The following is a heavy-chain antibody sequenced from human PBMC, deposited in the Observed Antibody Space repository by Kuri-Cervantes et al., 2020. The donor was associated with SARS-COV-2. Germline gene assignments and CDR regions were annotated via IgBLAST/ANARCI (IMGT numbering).Heavy chain of an antibody. J-gene: IGHJ4*02. CDR3: ARAGYYFDH. V-gene: IGHV4-59*01. CDR1: GGSISSYY. CDR2: IYYSGST. Sequence: GSLRLSCTVSGGSISSYYWSWIRQPPGKGLEWIGYIYYSGSTNYNPSLKSRVTISVDTSKNQFSLKLSSVTAADTAVYYCARAGYYFDHWGQGTLVTVSS.